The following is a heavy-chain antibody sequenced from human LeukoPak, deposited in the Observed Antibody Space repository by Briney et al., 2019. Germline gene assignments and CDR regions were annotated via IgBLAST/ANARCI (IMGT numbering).Heavy chain of an antibody. V-gene: IGHV4-59*08. CDR1: GGSIRGYY. J-gene: IGHJ4*02. Sequence: PSETLSLTCTVSGGSIRGYYWDWIRQSPGKGLEWIGYIHNSGRTSYNPSLRSRVTMSVDMSKNQFSLMLRSVTAADTAVYYCARHDYGDYDHIRWGQGTLVSVSS. CDR2: IHNSGRT. CDR3: ARHDYGDYDHIR. D-gene: IGHD4-17*01.